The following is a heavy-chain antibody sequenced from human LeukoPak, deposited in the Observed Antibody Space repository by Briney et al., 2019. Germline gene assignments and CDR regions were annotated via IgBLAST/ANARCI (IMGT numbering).Heavy chain of an antibody. J-gene: IGHJ5*02. D-gene: IGHD6-13*01. Sequence: GGSLRLSCAASGFTFSSYSMNWVRQAPGKGLEWVSSISSSSSYIYYADSVKGRFTISRDNAKNSLYLQMNSLRAEDTAVYYCARAGSSWYGIWFDPWGQGTLVTVSS. CDR2: ISSSSSYI. CDR1: GFTFSSYS. CDR3: ARAGSSWYGIWFDP. V-gene: IGHV3-21*01.